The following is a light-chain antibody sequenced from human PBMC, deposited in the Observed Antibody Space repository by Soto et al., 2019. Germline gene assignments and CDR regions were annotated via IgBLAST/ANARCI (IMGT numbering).Light chain of an antibody. CDR2: AAS. V-gene: IGKV1-27*01. J-gene: IGKJ1*01. CDR1: QGIRNY. CDR3: QQYNSYSGT. Sequence: DIQMTQSPSSLSASVGXRVTITCRASQGIRNYLAWYQQKPGKVPQLLIYAASTLQSGVPSRFSGSGSGTDFTLTISGLQPEDVATYYCQQYNSYSGTFGQGTKVDIK.